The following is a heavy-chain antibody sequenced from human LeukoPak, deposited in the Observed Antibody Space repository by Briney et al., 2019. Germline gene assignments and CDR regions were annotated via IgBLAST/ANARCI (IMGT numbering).Heavy chain of an antibody. D-gene: IGHD4-17*01. CDR1: GGSFSGYY. Sequence: SETLSLTCAVYGGSFSGYYWSWIRQPPGKGLEWIGEINHSGSTNYNPSLKSRVTISVDTSKNQFSLKLSSVTAADTAVYYCARERGHDYGDYVDYWGQGTLVTVSS. CDR3: ARERGHDYGDYVDY. CDR2: INHSGST. V-gene: IGHV4-34*01. J-gene: IGHJ4*02.